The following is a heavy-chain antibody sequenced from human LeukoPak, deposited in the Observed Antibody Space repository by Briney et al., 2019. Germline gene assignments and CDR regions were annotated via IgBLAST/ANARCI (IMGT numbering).Heavy chain of an antibody. CDR3: ARRDRSGWYYDLFDY. J-gene: IGHJ4*02. V-gene: IGHV5-51*01. D-gene: IGHD6-19*01. CDR2: IYPGDSDT. Sequence: GESLKISCKGSGYSFTSYWIGWVRQMPGKGLEWMGIIYPGDSDTRYSPSFQGQVTISADKSISTAYLQWSSLKASDTAMYYCARRDRSGWYYDLFDYWGQGTLVTVSS. CDR1: GYSFTSYW.